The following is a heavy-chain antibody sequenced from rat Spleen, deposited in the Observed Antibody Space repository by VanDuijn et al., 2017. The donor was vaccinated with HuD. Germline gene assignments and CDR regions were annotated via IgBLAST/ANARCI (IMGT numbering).Heavy chain of an antibody. D-gene: IGHD4-3*01. V-gene: IGHV4-2*01. Sequence: EVKLVESGGGLVQPGRSLRLSCAASGFNFNDYWMGWVRQAPGKGLEWIGESNKDSRTIKYSPSLKDKFTVSRDNAQNTLYLQMSRLGSEDTAIYYCVREEFGVRDWGQGVMVTVSS. CDR3: VREEFGVRD. J-gene: IGHJ2*01. CDR1: GFNFNDYW. CDR2: SNKDSRTI.